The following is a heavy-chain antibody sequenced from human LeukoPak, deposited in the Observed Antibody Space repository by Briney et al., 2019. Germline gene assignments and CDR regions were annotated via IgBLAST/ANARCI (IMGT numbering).Heavy chain of an antibody. V-gene: IGHV4-61*02. Sequence: SETLSLTCTVSGGSISSGNYYWSWIRQPAGKGLESIGRIYTSGSTNYNPSLKSRVTISVDTSKNQFSLKLSSVTAADTAVYYCARTHGDYVLDYWGQGTLVTVSS. CDR1: GGSISSGNYY. D-gene: IGHD4-17*01. CDR3: ARTHGDYVLDY. J-gene: IGHJ4*02. CDR2: IYTSGST.